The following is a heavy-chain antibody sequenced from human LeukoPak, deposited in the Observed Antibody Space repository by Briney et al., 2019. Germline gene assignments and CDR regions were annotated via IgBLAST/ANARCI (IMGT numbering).Heavy chain of an antibody. CDR3: APDRPSSAKVGPRCYYYYYMDV. CDR2: FDPENGET. D-gene: IGHD2-2*01. Sequence: ASVKVSCKASGYTLTELPMHWVRQAPGKGLEWMGGFDPENGETIYAQTLQGRVTMTEDTSTNTAYMELSSLRSEDTAVYYCAPDRPSSAKVGPRCYYYYYMDVWGKGTTVTVSS. V-gene: IGHV1-24*01. J-gene: IGHJ6*03. CDR1: GYTLTELP.